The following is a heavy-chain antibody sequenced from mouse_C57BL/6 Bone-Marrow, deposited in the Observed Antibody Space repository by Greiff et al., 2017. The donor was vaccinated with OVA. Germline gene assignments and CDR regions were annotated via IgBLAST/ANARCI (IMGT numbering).Heavy chain of an antibody. CDR3: TTGYYGSSSWFAY. CDR2: IDPENGDP. D-gene: IGHD1-1*01. J-gene: IGHJ3*01. CDR1: GFNIKDDY. Sequence: VQLKESGAELVRPGASVKLSCTASGFNIKDDYMHWVKQRPEQGLEWIGWIDPENGDPEYASKFQGKATITADTSSNTAYLQLSSLTSEDTAVYYCTTGYYGSSSWFAYWGQGTLVTVSA. V-gene: IGHV14-4*01.